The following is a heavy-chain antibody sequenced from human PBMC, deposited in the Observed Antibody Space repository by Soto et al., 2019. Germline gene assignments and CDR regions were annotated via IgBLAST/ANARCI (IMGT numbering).Heavy chain of an antibody. J-gene: IGHJ6*02. D-gene: IGHD3-22*01. CDR2: IYPGDSDT. CDR1: GYSFTSYW. V-gene: IGHV5-51*01. Sequence: PGESLKISCEGSGYSFTSYWIGWVRQMPGKGLEWMGIIYPGDSDTRYSPSFQGQVTISADKSISTAYLQWSSLKASDTAMYYCARPYYYDSSGYGMDVWGQGTTVTVSS. CDR3: ARPYYYDSSGYGMDV.